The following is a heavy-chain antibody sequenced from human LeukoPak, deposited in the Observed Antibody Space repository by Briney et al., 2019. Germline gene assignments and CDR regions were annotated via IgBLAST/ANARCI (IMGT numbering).Heavy chain of an antibody. Sequence: SETLSLTCIISGGSIGPYYWSWIRQAAGKGPEWIGRIYTTGTADYNPSLKSRATISVDTSKNQFSLRLTSVTAADTAVYFCARGQGLVHLSVDAIDFWGPGTMVTVSS. CDR1: GGSIGPYY. CDR3: ARGQGLVHLSVDAIDF. V-gene: IGHV4-4*07. CDR2: IYTTGTA. J-gene: IGHJ3*01. D-gene: IGHD6-19*01.